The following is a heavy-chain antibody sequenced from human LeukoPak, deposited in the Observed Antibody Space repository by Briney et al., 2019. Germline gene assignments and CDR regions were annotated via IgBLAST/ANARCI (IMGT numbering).Heavy chain of an antibody. CDR2: ISSSGSTI. D-gene: IGHD3-9*01. V-gene: IGHV3-48*03. CDR1: GFTFSSYE. J-gene: IGHJ6*02. Sequence: PGGSLRLSCAASGFTFSSYEMNWVRQAPGKGLEWASYISSSGSTIYYADSVKGRFTISRDNAKNSLYLQMNSLRAEDTAVYYCARELRYFDWSLNYYGMDVWGQGTTVTVSS. CDR3: ARELRYFDWSLNYYGMDV.